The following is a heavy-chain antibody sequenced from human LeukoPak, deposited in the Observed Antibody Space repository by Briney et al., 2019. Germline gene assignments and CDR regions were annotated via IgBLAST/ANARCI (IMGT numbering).Heavy chain of an antibody. CDR2: IIPIFGTA. Sequence: ASVKVSCKASGGTFSSYAISWVRQAPGQGLEWMGGIIPIFGTANYAQKFQGRVTITADESTSTAYMELSSLRSDDTAVYYCATGWRDYYDSSGFLHFDIWGQGTMVTVSS. D-gene: IGHD3-22*01. V-gene: IGHV1-69*13. J-gene: IGHJ3*02. CDR1: GGTFSSYA. CDR3: ATGWRDYYDSSGFLHFDI.